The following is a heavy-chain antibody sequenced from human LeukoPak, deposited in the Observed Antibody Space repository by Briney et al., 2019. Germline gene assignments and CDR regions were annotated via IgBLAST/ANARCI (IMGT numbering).Heavy chain of an antibody. CDR2: MNPNSGNT. Sequence: ASVKVSCKASGYTFTSYDINWVRQATGQGLGWMGWMNPNSGNTGYAQKFQGRVTMTRNTSISTAYMELSSLRFEDTAVYYCARLKAKQWLVLIGRYAFDIWGQGTMVIVSS. V-gene: IGHV1-8*01. D-gene: IGHD6-19*01. CDR3: ARLKAKQWLVLIGRYAFDI. CDR1: GYTFTSYD. J-gene: IGHJ3*02.